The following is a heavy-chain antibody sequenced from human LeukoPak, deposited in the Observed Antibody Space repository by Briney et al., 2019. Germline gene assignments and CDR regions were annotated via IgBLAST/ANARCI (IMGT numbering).Heavy chain of an antibody. CDR1: GFTFSSNF. V-gene: IGHV3-53*01. CDR3: ARAEQQLVLIS. Sequence: GGSLRLSCAASGFTFSSNFMSWVRQAPGKGLEWVSVIYSGGATYYADSVKGRFTISRDNSKNTLYPQINGLRADDTAVYYCARAEQQLVLISWGQGTMVTVS. J-gene: IGHJ3*01. D-gene: IGHD6-13*01. CDR2: IYSGGAT.